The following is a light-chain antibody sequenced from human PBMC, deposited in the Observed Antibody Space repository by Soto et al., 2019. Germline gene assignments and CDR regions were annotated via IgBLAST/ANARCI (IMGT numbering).Light chain of an antibody. CDR1: QSIKSY. V-gene: IGKV1-39*01. Sequence: DIQMTQSPSSLSASVGDRFTITCRASQSIKSYLNWYQQIPGKAPKLLIYAASTLRGGVPSRFSGSGSGTEFTLTISSLQPEDFATYYCQQTYPTPHTFGQGTRLEIK. CDR3: QQTYPTPHT. CDR2: AAS. J-gene: IGKJ5*01.